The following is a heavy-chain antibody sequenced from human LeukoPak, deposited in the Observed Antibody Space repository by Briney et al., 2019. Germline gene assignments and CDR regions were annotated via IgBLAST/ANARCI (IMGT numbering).Heavy chain of an antibody. CDR1: GGSISSSNW. D-gene: IGHD6-19*01. CDR3: ARVPRKGIAVAGTVDY. Sequence: SETLSLTCAVSGGSISSSNWWGWVRQPPGKGLEWIGEIYHSGSTNYNPSLKSRVTISVDKSKNQFSLKLSSVTAADTAVYYCARVPRKGIAVAGTVDYWGQGTLVTVSS. V-gene: IGHV4-4*02. CDR2: IYHSGST. J-gene: IGHJ4*02.